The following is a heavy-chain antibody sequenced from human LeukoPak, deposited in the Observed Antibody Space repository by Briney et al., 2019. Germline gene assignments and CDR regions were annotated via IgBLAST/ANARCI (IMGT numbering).Heavy chain of an antibody. CDR2: ISGSGGST. V-gene: IGHV3-23*01. D-gene: IGHD6-19*01. CDR3: ARGSGWLFGDFDY. CDR1: GFTFSSYA. Sequence: GGSLRLSCAASGFTFSSYAMSWVRQAPGKGLEWVSAISGSGGSTYYADSVKGRFTISRDNAKNSLYLQMNSLRAEDTAVYYCARGSGWLFGDFDYWGQGTLVTVSS. J-gene: IGHJ4*02.